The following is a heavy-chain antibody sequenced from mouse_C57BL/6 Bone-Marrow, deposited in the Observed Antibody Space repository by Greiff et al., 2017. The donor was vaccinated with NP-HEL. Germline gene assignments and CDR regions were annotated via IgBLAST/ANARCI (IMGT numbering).Heavy chain of an antibody. J-gene: IGHJ4*01. CDR2: IHPNSGST. CDR1: GYTFTSYW. Sequence: VQLQQPGAELVKPGASVKLSCKASGYTFTSYWMHWVKQRPGQGLEWIGMIHPNSGSTNYNEKFKGKATLTVDKSSSTAYMQLSSLTSEDSAVYYCARTLYDGYPYYCAMDYWGQGTSVTVSS. CDR3: ARTLYDGYPYYCAMDY. D-gene: IGHD2-3*01. V-gene: IGHV1-64*01.